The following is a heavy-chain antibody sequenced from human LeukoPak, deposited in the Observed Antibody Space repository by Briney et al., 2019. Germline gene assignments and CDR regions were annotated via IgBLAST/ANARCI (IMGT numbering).Heavy chain of an antibody. Sequence: QSGGALRPPCTGFGFTFGGLGMSLFRPAPGEGPGGEGFIRSKAYGGTTEYAASVKGRFTISRDDSKSIAYLQMNSLKTEDTAVYYCTRDTRIVVASLSGYFDYWGQGTLVTVSS. CDR2: IRSKAYGGTT. CDR1: GFTFGGLG. D-gene: IGHD2-2*01. V-gene: IGHV3-49*03. J-gene: IGHJ4*02. CDR3: TRDTRIVVASLSGYFDY.